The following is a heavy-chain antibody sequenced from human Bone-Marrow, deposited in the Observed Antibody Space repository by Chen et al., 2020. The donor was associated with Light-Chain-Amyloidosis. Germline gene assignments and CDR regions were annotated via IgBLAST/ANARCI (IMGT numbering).Heavy chain of an antibody. V-gene: IGHV5-51*01. CDR3: ARRRDGYNFDY. D-gene: IGHD5-18*01. J-gene: IGHJ4*02. CDR1: GYTFPNYW. CDR2: IYPDDSDA. Sequence: EVQLEQSGPEVKKPGEFLTISCKGSGYTFPNYWIGWVRQMPGKGLEWMGVIYPDDSDARYSPSFECQVTSSAYKSITTAYLQWRSLKASDTAMYYCARRRDGYNFDYWGQGTLVTVSS.